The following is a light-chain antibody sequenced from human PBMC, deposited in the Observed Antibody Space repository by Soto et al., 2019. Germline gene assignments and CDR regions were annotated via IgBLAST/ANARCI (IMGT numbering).Light chain of an antibody. V-gene: IGKV1-5*03. CDR1: QTISSW. CDR2: KAS. Sequence: DIQMTQSPSTLSGSVGDRVTITCRASQTISSWLAWYQQKPGKAPRLLIYKASTLKSGVPSRFSGSGSGTEFTLTISSLQPDEFATYYCQHYNIYSEAFGQGTKVDIK. J-gene: IGKJ1*01. CDR3: QHYNIYSEA.